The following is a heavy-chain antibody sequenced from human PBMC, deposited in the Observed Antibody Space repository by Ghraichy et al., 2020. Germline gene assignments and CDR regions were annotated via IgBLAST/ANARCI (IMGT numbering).Heavy chain of an antibody. Sequence: SETLSLTCAVYGGSFSGYYWSWIRQPPGKGLEWIGEINHSGSTNYNPSLKSRVTISVDTSKNQFSLKLSSVTAADTAVYYCARLSWLQLRLFDYWGQGTLVTVSS. CDR1: GGSFSGYY. D-gene: IGHD5-24*01. CDR3: ARLSWLQLRLFDY. J-gene: IGHJ4*02. CDR2: INHSGST. V-gene: IGHV4-34*01.